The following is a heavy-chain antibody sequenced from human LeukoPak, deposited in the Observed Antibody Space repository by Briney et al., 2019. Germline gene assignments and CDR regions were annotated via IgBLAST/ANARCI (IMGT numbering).Heavy chain of an antibody. Sequence: SETLSLTCTVSGGSISSMSYYWGWIRQPPGKGLEWIGTIYYSGSTYYNPSLKSRVTISVDTSKNQFSLKLSSVTAADTAVYYCARVGWYYYMDVWGKGTTVTISS. D-gene: IGHD2-15*01. CDR3: ARVGWYYYMDV. CDR2: IYYSGST. V-gene: IGHV4-39*07. CDR1: GGSISSMSYY. J-gene: IGHJ6*03.